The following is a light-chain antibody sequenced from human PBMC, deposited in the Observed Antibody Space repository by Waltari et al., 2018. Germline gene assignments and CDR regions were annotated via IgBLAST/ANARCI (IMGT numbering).Light chain of an antibody. Sequence: VNCQQRLPGTSPKLLSDKNDCRPSGVPDRISGSKSGTSASLAISVRRSDDEADYYCSSWDDSLSGVVLGGGTKLTVL. CDR2: KND. CDR3: SSWDDSLSGVV. J-gene: IGLJ2*01. V-gene: IGLV1-47*01.